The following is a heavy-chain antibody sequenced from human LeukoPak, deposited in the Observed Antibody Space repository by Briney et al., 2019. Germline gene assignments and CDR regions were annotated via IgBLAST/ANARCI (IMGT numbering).Heavy chain of an antibody. J-gene: IGHJ3*02. CDR1: GFTFDDYA. V-gene: IGHV3-9*01. D-gene: IGHD2-15*01. CDR2: ISWNSGSI. CDR3: AKALRYCSGGSCYGAGNDAFDI. Sequence: GGSLRLSCAASGFTFDDYAMHWVRQAPGKGLEWVSGISWNSGSIGYADSVKGRFTISRDNAKNSLYLQMNSLRAEDTALYYCAKALRYCSGGSCYGAGNDAFDIWGQGTMVTVSS.